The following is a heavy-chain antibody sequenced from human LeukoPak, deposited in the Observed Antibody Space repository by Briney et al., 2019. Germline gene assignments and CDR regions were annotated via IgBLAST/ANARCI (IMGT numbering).Heavy chain of an antibody. V-gene: IGHV3-53*01. CDR3: PRDYRGYYGMDV. CDR2: IYSGGST. Sequence: GGSLRLSCAASGFTVSSNYMSWVRQAPGKGLEWVSVIYSGGSTYYADSVKGRFTISRDNSKNTLYLQMNSLRAEDTAVYYCPRDYRGYYGMDVWGQGTTVTVSS. J-gene: IGHJ6*02. CDR1: GFTVSSNY. D-gene: IGHD4-11*01.